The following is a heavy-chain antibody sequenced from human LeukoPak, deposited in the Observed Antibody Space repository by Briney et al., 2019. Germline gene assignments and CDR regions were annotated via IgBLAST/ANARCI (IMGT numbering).Heavy chain of an antibody. CDR1: GGTFSSYA. Sequence: GSSVKVSCKASGGTFSSYAISWVRQAPGQGLEWMGGIIPIFGTANYAQKFQGRVTITTDESTSTAYMELSSLRSEDTAVYYCASDTDPYYYDSSGSNWFDPWGQGTLVTVSS. CDR3: ASDTDPYYYDSSGSNWFDP. V-gene: IGHV1-69*05. D-gene: IGHD3-22*01. CDR2: IIPIFGTA. J-gene: IGHJ5*02.